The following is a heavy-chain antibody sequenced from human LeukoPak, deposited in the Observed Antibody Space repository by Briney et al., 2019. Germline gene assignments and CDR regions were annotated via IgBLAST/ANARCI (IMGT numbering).Heavy chain of an antibody. CDR2: IYYSGST. CDR3: ARGTWIQLWYLGV. Sequence: SETLSLTCTVSGGSISSGGYYWSWIRQHPGKGLEWIGYIYYSGSTYYNPSLKSRVTISVDTSKNQFSLKLSSVTAADTAVYYCARGTWIQLWYLGVWGQGTLVTVSS. V-gene: IGHV4-31*03. D-gene: IGHD5-18*01. CDR1: GGSISSGGYY. J-gene: IGHJ4*02.